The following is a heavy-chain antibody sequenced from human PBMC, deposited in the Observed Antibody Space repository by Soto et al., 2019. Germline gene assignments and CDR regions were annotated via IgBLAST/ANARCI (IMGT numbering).Heavy chain of an antibody. Sequence: SETLSLTCSVSGGSMRSYYWNWLRQPAGKGLEWIGRIYGRGDTNYNPSVKSRVTMSVHTSKNEFSLRLNSVTAADTAVYYCAGIGEDVYYGMDVWGQGTTVTVSS. V-gene: IGHV4-4*07. CDR1: GGSMRSYY. D-gene: IGHD2-21*01. CDR3: AGIGEDVYYGMDV. CDR2: IYGRGDT. J-gene: IGHJ6*02.